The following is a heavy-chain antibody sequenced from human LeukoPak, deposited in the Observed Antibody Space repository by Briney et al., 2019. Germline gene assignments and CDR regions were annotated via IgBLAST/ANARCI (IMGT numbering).Heavy chain of an antibody. CDR3: AIGGTYGGQGYYFDF. D-gene: IGHD4-23*01. Sequence: GTSLRLSCAASGFTFSNYGMNWVRQAPAKGLEWVAVIWYNGGTEHYSDSVRGRFTISRDNSNNTLYLQMNNLRAEDTAVFYCAIGGTYGGQGYYFDFWGPGTLVTVSS. CDR2: IWYNGGTE. J-gene: IGHJ4*01. CDR1: GFTFSNYG. V-gene: IGHV3-33*01.